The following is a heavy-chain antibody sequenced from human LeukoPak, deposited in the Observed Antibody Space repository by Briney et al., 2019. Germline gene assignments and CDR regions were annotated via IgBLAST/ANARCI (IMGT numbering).Heavy chain of an antibody. CDR1: GFTFSSYA. CDR2: ISGSGGST. J-gene: IGHJ4*02. D-gene: IGHD4-17*01. Sequence: GGSLRLSCAASGFTFSSYAMSWVRQAPGKGLEWVSAISGSGGSTYYVDSVKGRFTISRDNSKNTLYLQMNSLRAEDTAVYYCAKACLTTVISEPDYWGQGTLVTVSS. V-gene: IGHV3-23*01. CDR3: AKACLTTVISEPDY.